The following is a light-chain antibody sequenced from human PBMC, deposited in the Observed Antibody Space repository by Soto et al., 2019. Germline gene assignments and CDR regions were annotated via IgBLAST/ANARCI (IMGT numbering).Light chain of an antibody. CDR1: SSDVGGYNY. CDR3: SSYAGSNIYV. V-gene: IGLV2-8*01. J-gene: IGLJ1*01. CDR2: EVS. Sequence: QSALPKPPSASGSPGQSVPISCTGTSSDVGGYNYVSWYQQHPGKAPKLMIYEVSKRPSGVPDRFSGSKSGNTASLTVSGLQAEDEADYYCSSYAGSNIYVFGTGTKLTVL.